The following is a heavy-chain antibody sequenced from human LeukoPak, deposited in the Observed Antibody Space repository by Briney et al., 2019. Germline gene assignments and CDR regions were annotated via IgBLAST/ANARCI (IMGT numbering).Heavy chain of an antibody. CDR3: ARDFFHGHCAGLSCFLLDY. J-gene: IGHJ4*02. CDR2: INPNNGNT. Sequence: ASVKVSCKASGYTFTGYYMHWVRQAPGQGLEWMGWINPNNGNTNSAQKFQGRVTMTTDTSTSTAYMELRSLRSDDTAVYYCARDFFHGHCAGLSCFLLDYWGQGSLVTVSS. D-gene: IGHD2-15*01. CDR1: GYTFTGYY. V-gene: IGHV1-2*02.